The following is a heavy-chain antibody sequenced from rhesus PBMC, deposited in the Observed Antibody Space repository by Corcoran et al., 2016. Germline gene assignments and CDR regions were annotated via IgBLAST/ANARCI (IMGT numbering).Heavy chain of an antibody. CDR1: GFTFSSYG. V-gene: IGHV3S5*01. D-gene: IGHD6-25*01. CDR2: ISYTGGST. Sequence: EVQLVETGGGLVQPGGSLRLSCEASGFTFSSYGRSWVRQASGTGREWVSGISYTGGSTYYADSVKGRFTISRDNSKNTLSLQMNSLRAEDTAVYYCAKKGPDYSGSWMTFDYWGQGVLVTVSS. J-gene: IGHJ4*01. CDR3: AKKGPDYSGSWMTFDY.